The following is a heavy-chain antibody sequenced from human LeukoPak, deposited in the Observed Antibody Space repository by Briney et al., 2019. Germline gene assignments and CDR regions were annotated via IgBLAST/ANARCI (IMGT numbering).Heavy chain of an antibody. CDR3: ARDPDYYDSSGYYDY. D-gene: IGHD3-22*01. Sequence: GGSLRLSCAASGFTFSSYSMSWIRQAPGKGLEWVSYISSSGSTIYYADSVKGRFTISRDNAKNSLYLQMNSLRAEDTAVYYCARDPDYYDSSGYYDYWGQGTLVTVSS. J-gene: IGHJ4*02. CDR1: GFTFSSYS. CDR2: ISSSGSTI. V-gene: IGHV3-11*04.